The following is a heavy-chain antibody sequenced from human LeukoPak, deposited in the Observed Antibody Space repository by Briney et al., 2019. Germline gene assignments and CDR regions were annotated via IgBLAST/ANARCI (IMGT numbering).Heavy chain of an antibody. CDR2: IYHSGST. CDR1: GYSLSSGYY. J-gene: IGHJ4*02. Sequence: SETLSLTCTVSGYSLSSGYYWGWIRQPPGKGLEWIGSIYHSGSTYYNPSLKSRVTFSVDTSKNQFSLKLSSVTAADTAVYYCARSSWSLFDYWGQGTLVTVSS. V-gene: IGHV4-38-2*02. CDR3: ARSSWSLFDY. D-gene: IGHD1-26*01.